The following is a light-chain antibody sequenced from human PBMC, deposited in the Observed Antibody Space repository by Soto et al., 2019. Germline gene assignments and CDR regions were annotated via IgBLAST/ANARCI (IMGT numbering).Light chain of an antibody. V-gene: IGLV2-8*01. CDR2: EVS. Sequence: QSVLTQPPSASGSPGKSVTISCAGTSRDVGGYHYVSWYQHHPGKAPKLIIYEVSKRPSGVPDRFSASKSGNTASLTVSGLQAEDEADYYCSAYAGRNNVGVFGTGIKVTVL. CDR3: SAYAGRNNVGV. J-gene: IGLJ1*01. CDR1: SRDVGGYHY.